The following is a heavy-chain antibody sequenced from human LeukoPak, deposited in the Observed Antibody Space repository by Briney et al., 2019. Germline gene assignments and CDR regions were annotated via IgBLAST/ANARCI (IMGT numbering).Heavy chain of an antibody. CDR3: ASEYSTGYYYYYGMGV. Sequence: GGSLRLSCAASGFTFSSYWMHWVRQAPGKGLVWVSRINSDGSSTSYADSVKGRFTISRDNAKNTLYLQMNSLRAEDTAVYYCASEYSTGYYYYYGMGVWGQGTTVTVSS. D-gene: IGHD6-25*01. V-gene: IGHV3-74*01. CDR2: INSDGSST. J-gene: IGHJ6*02. CDR1: GFTFSSYW.